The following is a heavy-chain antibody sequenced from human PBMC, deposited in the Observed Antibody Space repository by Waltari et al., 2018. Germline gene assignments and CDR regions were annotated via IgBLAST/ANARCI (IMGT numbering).Heavy chain of an antibody. J-gene: IGHJ6*02. V-gene: IGHV4-4*02. Sequence: QVQLQESGPGLVKPSGTLSLTCAVSGGSINRSNWWSRVRPPTGKGLEWIGEIYHSGSTNYNPSLKSRVTISVDKSKNQFSLKMNSVTAADTAVYYCARTRGYSYGIYYYYYYGMDVWGHGTTVTVSS. D-gene: IGHD5-18*01. CDR1: GGSINRSNW. CDR3: ARTRGYSYGIYYYYYYGMDV. CDR2: IYHSGST.